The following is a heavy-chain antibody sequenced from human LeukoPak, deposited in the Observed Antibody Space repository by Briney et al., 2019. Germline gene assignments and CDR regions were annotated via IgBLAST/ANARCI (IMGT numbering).Heavy chain of an antibody. CDR2: IYYSGST. D-gene: IGHD1-20*01. V-gene: IGHV4-30-4*01. CDR1: GGSISSGDYC. Sequence: SETLSLTCTVSGGSISSGDYCWGWIRQPPGKGLEWIGYIYYSGSTYYNPSLKSRVTISVDTSKNQFSLKLSSVTAADTAVYYCARDPRYNWNPGGMDVWGQGTTVTVSS. CDR3: ARDPRYNWNPGGMDV. J-gene: IGHJ6*02.